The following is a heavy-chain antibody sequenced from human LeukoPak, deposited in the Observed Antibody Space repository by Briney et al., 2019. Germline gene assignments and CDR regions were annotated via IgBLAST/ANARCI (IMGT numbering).Heavy chain of an antibody. CDR2: ISYDGSNK. V-gene: IGHV3-30*07. CDR3: ARAIAQYSNSWLYFYYGLDV. CDR1: GFTFSSYA. D-gene: IGHD6-13*01. J-gene: IGHJ6*01. Sequence: GRSLRLSCAASGFTFSSYAMHWVRQAPGKGLEWVAVISYDGSNKYYADSVKGRFTISRDNSKRTLYLQMNSLRAEDTAVYYCARAIAQYSNSWLYFYYGLDVWGRGTTVTVSS.